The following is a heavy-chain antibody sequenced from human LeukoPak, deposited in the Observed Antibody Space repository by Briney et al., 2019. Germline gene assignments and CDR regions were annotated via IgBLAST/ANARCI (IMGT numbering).Heavy chain of an antibody. D-gene: IGHD3-10*01. J-gene: IGHJ6*02. CDR3: ARAVMAWGSMDV. Sequence: GGSLRLSCAASGFTFSSYWMSWVRQAPGKGLEWVADIKQDGSEKYYVDSVKGRFTIPRDNAKNSLYLQMNSLRAEDTALYHCARAVMAWGSMDVWGQGTTVTVSS. V-gene: IGHV3-7*01. CDR2: IKQDGSEK. CDR1: GFTFSSYW.